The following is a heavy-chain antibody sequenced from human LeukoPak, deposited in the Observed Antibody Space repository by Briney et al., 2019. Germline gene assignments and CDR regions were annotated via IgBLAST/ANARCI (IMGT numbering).Heavy chain of an antibody. D-gene: IGHD3/OR15-3a*01. Sequence: PSETLSLTCTVSGGSISSHYWSWIRQPPGKGLEWIGYIYYSGSTNYNPSLKSRVTISVDTSKNQFPLKLSSVTAADTAVYYCARGGTYYYMDVWGKGTTVTVSS. V-gene: IGHV4-59*11. CDR3: ARGGTYYYMDV. CDR2: IYYSGST. CDR1: GGSISSHY. J-gene: IGHJ6*03.